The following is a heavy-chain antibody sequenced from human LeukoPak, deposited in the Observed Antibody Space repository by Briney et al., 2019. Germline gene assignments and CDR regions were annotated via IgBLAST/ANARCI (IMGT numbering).Heavy chain of an antibody. J-gene: IGHJ4*02. Sequence: PSETLSLTCTFSGGSISKYYWTWIRQPPGKGLEWIGYIYYNGDTNYNLSLKSRVTISVDTSKNQFSLKMRSVTAADTAVYYCARSAGILTGRYIDYWGQGTLVTVSS. CDR2: IYYNGDT. CDR3: ARSAGILTGRYIDY. CDR1: GGSISKYY. D-gene: IGHD3-9*01. V-gene: IGHV4-59*01.